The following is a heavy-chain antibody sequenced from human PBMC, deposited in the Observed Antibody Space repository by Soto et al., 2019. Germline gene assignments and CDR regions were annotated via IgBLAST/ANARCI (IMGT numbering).Heavy chain of an antibody. CDR2: IHGGDSNT. Sequence: GESLKISCKGSGYIFTSYWIGWVRQMPGKGLEWMGIIHGGDSNTRYSPSFEGQVTISTDKSISTAYLQWSSLKASDTAMYYCARRGTYSSGWDYWGQGTLVTVSS. D-gene: IGHD6-19*01. CDR3: ARRGTYSSGWDY. V-gene: IGHV5-51*01. J-gene: IGHJ4*02. CDR1: GYIFTSYW.